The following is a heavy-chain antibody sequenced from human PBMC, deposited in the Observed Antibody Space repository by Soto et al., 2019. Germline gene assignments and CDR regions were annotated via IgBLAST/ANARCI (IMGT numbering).Heavy chain of an antibody. Sequence: QVQLVESGGGVVQPGRSLRLSCAASGFTFSSYGMHWVRQAPGKGLEWVAVIWYDGSNKYYADSVKGRFTISRDNSKNTLYLQMNRLRAEDTAVYYCARDGVTSPSYDAFDIWGQGTMVTVSS. CDR2: IWYDGSNK. CDR1: GFTFSSYG. J-gene: IGHJ3*02. CDR3: ARDGVTSPSYDAFDI. V-gene: IGHV3-33*01. D-gene: IGHD4-17*01.